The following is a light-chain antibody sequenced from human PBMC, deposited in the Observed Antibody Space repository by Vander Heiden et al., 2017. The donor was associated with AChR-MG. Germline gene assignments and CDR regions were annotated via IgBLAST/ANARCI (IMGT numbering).Light chain of an antibody. CDR1: SFNTGSST. CDR2: SNI. J-gene: IGLJ1*01. CDR3: AAWDDSLKEYV. V-gene: IGLV1-44*01. Sequence: QSVSTQPPSASGTPGPRVAISCSGNSFNTGSSTVNWYQQLPETAPKVLIYSNIQRPSGVPDRFSGSKSGTSASLAISGLQSEDEGDYYCAAWDDSLKEYVFGAGTKVSVL.